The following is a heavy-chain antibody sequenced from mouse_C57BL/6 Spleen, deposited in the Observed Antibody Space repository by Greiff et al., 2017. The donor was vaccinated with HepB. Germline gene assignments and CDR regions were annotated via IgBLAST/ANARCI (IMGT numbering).Heavy chain of an antibody. D-gene: IGHD2-3*01. J-gene: IGHJ2*01. CDR2: IYPGDGDT. CDR3: ARENDGYYH. CDR1: GYAFSSSW. Sequence: VKLMESGPELVKPGASVKISCKASGYAFSSSWMNWVKQRPGKGLEWIGRIYPGDGDTNYNGKFKGKATLTADKSSSTAYMQLSSLTSEDSAVYFCARENDGYYHWGQGTTLTVSS. V-gene: IGHV1-82*01.